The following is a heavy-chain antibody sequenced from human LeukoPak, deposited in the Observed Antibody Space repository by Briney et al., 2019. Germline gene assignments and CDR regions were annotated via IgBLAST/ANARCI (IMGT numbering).Heavy chain of an antibody. CDR2: ISSSSSTI. Sequence: PGGSLRLSCAASGFTFSSYSMNWVRQAPGKGLEWVSYISSSSSTIYYADSVKGRFTISRDNAKNSLYLQMNSLRAEDTAVYYCASQSGRGSDWWFGELSSSGVLGMDVWGKGTTVTVSS. V-gene: IGHV3-48*01. CDR1: GFTFSSYS. J-gene: IGHJ6*04. CDR3: ASQSGRGSDWWFGELSSSGVLGMDV. D-gene: IGHD3-10*01.